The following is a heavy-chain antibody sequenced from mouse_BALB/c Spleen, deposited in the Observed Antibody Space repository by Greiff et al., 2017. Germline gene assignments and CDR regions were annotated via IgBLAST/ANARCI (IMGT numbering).Heavy chain of an antibody. CDR1: GFTFSSYG. CDR2: INSNGGST. V-gene: IGHV5-6-3*01. CDR3: ARVLLRFPYFDY. J-gene: IGHJ2*01. Sequence: EVNLVESGGGLVQPGGSLKLSCAASGFTFSSYGMSWVRQTPDKRLELVATINSNGGSTYYPDSVKGRFTISRDNAKNTLYLQMSSLKSEDTAMYYCARVLLRFPYFDYWGQGTTLTVSS. D-gene: IGHD1-1*01.